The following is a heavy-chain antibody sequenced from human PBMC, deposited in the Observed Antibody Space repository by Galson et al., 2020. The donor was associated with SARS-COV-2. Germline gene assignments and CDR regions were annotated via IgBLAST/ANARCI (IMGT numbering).Heavy chain of an antibody. J-gene: IGHJ4*02. Sequence: GGSLRLSCAASGFTSSNYVMHWVRQAPGKGPEWVAVISSDGRNSFYADSLKGRITISRDNSKSTLYLQMNSLRAEDTAVYYCARGGEWELPFYFDYWGQGTLVTVSS. CDR1: GFTSSNYV. D-gene: IGHD1-26*01. V-gene: IGHV3-30*04. CDR3: ARGGEWELPFYFDY. CDR2: ISSDGRNS.